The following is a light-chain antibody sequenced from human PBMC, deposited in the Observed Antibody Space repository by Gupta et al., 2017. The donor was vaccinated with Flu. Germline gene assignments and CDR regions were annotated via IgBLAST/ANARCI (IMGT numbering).Light chain of an antibody. CDR2: SND. J-gene: IGLJ3*02. CDR1: SANIGRNP. Sequence: QSVLTQPPSASGTPGQRVTTSCSGSSANIGRNPVSWYQQLPGRAPKLLIYSNDHRPAGVPDRFSGSQSGTSASLAISGLQSEDGADYFCTTWDDSLYGPKVFGGGTKLTVL. V-gene: IGLV1-44*01. CDR3: TTWDDSLYGPKV.